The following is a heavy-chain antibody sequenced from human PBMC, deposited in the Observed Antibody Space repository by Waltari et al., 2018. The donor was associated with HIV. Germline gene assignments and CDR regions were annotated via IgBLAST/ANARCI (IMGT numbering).Heavy chain of an antibody. CDR2: ISMTATNT. CDR3: AKDFRNTLYGSATADYFDY. Sequence: EVHMLESGGDLGQPGGTLMLSCVSSGLIVENLGLSWFSHITGRGLEGVSDISMTATNTYYSDAVRGRFSIFRDDSASTLYLQMSSLRVEDAAIYYCAKDFRNTLYGSATADYFDYWGRGIRVTVSS. J-gene: IGHJ4*02. CDR1: GLIVENLG. D-gene: IGHD3-10*01. V-gene: IGHV3-23*01.